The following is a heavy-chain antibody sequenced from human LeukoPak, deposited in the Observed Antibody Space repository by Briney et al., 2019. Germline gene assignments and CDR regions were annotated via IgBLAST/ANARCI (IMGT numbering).Heavy chain of an antibody. J-gene: IGHJ4*02. V-gene: IGHV3-48*02. CDR2: ISSSSSPI. Sequence: GGSLRLSCAASGFTFSSYNMNWVRQAPGKGLEWVSYISSSSSPIFYADSVKGRFTISRDNAKNSLYLQMNSLRDEDTAVYYCAKGGTYCPDYWGQGTLVTVSS. CDR3: AKGGTYCPDY. CDR1: GFTFSSYN. D-gene: IGHD1-26*01.